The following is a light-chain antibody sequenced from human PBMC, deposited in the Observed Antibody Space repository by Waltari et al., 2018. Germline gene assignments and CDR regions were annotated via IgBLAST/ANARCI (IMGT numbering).Light chain of an antibody. CDR2: LGS. CDR1: QSLLHSNGYNY. CDR3: MQALQTPLFT. Sequence: DIVMTQSPLSLPVTPGEPASISCRSSQSLLHSNGYNYLDWYLQKPGQSPQPLIYLGSSRASGVPDRFSGSGSGTDFTLKISRVEAEDVGVYYCMQALQTPLFTFGPGTKVDIK. J-gene: IGKJ3*01. V-gene: IGKV2-28*01.